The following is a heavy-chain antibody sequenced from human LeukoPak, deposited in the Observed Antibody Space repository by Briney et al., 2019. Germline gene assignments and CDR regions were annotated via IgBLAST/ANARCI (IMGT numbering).Heavy chain of an antibody. CDR1: GYSISSGFY. CDR3: AREPFDP. CDR2: IYHSGST. V-gene: IGHV4-38-2*02. Sequence: SETLSLTCAVSGYSISSGFYWGWIRQPPGKGLEWIGSIYHSGSTYYNPSLKSRVTISVDTSKNQFSLKLSSVTAADTAVYYWAREPFDPWGQGTLVTVSS. J-gene: IGHJ5*02.